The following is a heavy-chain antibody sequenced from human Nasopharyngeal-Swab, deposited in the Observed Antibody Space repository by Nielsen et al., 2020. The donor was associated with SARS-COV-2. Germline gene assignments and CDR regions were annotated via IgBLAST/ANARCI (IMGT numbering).Heavy chain of an antibody. CDR2: IYYSGST. Sequence: SETLSLTCTVSGGSISSSSYYWGWIRQPPGKGLEWIGSIYYSGSTNYNPSLKSRVTISVDTSKNQFSLKLSSVTAADTAVYYCARGDGGDFVRYFDLWGRGTLVTVSS. CDR1: GGSISSSSYY. CDR3: ARGDGGDFVRYFDL. V-gene: IGHV4-39*07. J-gene: IGHJ2*01. D-gene: IGHD2-21*01.